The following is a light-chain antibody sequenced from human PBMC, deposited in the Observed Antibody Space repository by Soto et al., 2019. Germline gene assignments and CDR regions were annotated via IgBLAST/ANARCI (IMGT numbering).Light chain of an antibody. CDR2: EDS. J-gene: IGLJ1*01. CDR1: SSDVGSYNL. Sequence: QSALTQPASVSGSPGQSITISCTGTSSDVGSYNLVSWYQQHPGKAPKVMIYEDSKRPSGVSNRFSDSKSGNTASLTISGLQAEDEADYYCCSYAGSSTLYVFGTGTKLTVL. V-gene: IGLV2-23*01. CDR3: CSYAGSSTLYV.